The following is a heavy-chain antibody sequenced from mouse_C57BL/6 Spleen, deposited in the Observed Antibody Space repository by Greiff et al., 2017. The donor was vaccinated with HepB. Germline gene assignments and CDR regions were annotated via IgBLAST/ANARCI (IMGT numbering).Heavy chain of an antibody. CDR2: IDPETGGT. V-gene: IGHV1-15*01. CDR1: GYTFTDYE. D-gene: IGHD1-1*01. Sequence: LQESGAELVRPGASVTLSCKASGYTFTDYEMHWVKQTPVHGLEWIGAIDPETGGTAYNQKFKGKAILTADKSSSTAYMELRSLTSEDSAVYYCTRSYYYGSSYEDWYFDVWGTGTTVTVSS. J-gene: IGHJ1*03. CDR3: TRSYYYGSSYEDWYFDV.